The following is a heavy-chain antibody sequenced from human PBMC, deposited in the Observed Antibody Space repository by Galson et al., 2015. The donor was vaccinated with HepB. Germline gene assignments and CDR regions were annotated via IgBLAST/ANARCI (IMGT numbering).Heavy chain of an antibody. J-gene: IGHJ3*02. D-gene: IGHD4-17*01. Sequence: LKLSCAASGFSFSGSLMSWVRQAPGTGLEWVANIKQDASEKYYVDSVKGRFAIPRDNAKTSLYLQMNSLGAEDTAVYYCARGPRYGAFDIWGQGTMVTVSS. V-gene: IGHV3-7*03. CDR2: IKQDASEK. CDR3: ARGPRYGAFDI. CDR1: GFSFSGSL.